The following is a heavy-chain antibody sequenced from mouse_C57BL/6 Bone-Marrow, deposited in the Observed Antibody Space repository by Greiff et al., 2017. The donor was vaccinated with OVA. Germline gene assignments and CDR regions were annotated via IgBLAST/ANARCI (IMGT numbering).Heavy chain of an antibody. CDR3: ARQYYGSSSLYFDY. V-gene: IGHV1-61*01. CDR2: IYPSDSET. D-gene: IGHD1-1*01. J-gene: IGHJ2*01. CDR1: GYTFTSYW. Sequence: QVQLKQPGAELVRPGSSVKLSCKASGYTFTSYWMDWVKQRPGQGLEWIGNIYPSDSETHYNQKFKDKATLTVDKSSSTAYMQLSSLTSEDSAVYYCARQYYGSSSLYFDYWGQGTTLTVSS.